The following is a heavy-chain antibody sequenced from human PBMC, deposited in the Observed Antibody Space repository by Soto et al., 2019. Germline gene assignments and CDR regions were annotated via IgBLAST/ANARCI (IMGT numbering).Heavy chain of an antibody. J-gene: IGHJ6*02. CDR1: GGTFSSYA. V-gene: IGHV1-69*13. Sequence: GASVKVSCKASGGTFSSYAISWVRQAPGQGLEWMGGIIPIFGTANYAQKFQGRVTITADESTSTAYMELSSLRSEDTAVYYCARVRYFDWLLTSRVMDYYYYGMDVWGQGTTVTVSS. CDR2: IIPIFGTA. D-gene: IGHD3-9*01. CDR3: ARVRYFDWLLTSRVMDYYYYGMDV.